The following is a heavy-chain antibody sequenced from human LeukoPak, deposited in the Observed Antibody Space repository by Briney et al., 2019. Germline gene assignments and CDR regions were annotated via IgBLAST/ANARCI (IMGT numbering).Heavy chain of an antibody. CDR3: ARASPVRLFDY. D-gene: IGHD3-10*01. Sequence: PSETLSLTCTVSGGSISSSSYYWGWIRQPPGKGLEWIGSIYYSGSTYYNPSLKSRVTISVDTSKNQFSLELSSVTAADTAVYYCARASPVRLFDYWGQGTLVTVSS. CDR2: IYYSGST. CDR1: GGSISSSSYY. J-gene: IGHJ4*02. V-gene: IGHV4-39*07.